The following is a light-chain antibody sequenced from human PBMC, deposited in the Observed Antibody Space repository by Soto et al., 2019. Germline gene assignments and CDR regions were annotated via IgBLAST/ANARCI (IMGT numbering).Light chain of an antibody. CDR1: QSLTSSY. Sequence: EIVMTQSPATLSVSPGGRATLSCRASQSLTSSYLAWYQQKPGQAPRLLLYGASTRATGIPARFSGSGSGTEFTLTISSLQSEDFAVYYCQQYNNWPITFGQGTRLEIK. V-gene: IGKV3-15*01. CDR3: QQYNNWPIT. CDR2: GAS. J-gene: IGKJ5*01.